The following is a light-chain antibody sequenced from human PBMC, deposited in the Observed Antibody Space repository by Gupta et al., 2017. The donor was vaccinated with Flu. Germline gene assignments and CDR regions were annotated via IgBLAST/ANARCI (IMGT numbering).Light chain of an antibody. V-gene: IGLV2-23*03. CDR2: EGS. Sequence: MIYEGSKRPSGVSNRFSGSKSGNTASLTISGLQAEDEADYYCCSYAGSSTFGPGGVFGGGTKLTVL. J-gene: IGLJ3*02. CDR3: CSYAGSSTFGPGGV.